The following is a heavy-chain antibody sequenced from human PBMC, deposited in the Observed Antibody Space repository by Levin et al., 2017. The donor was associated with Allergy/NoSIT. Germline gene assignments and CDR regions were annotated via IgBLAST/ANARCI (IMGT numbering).Heavy chain of an antibody. CDR2: ISGSGGST. J-gene: IGHJ5*02. CDR3: AKGTNSGEDYYDSSGYYVFGSLSSA. D-gene: IGHD3-22*01. V-gene: IGHV3-23*01. CDR1: GFTFSSYA. Sequence: GESLKISCAASGFTFSSYAMSWVRQAPGKGLEWVSAISGSGGSTYYADSVKGRFTISRDNSKNTLYLQMNSLRAEDTAVYYCAKGTNSGEDYYDSSGYYVFGSLSSAWGQGTLVTVSS.